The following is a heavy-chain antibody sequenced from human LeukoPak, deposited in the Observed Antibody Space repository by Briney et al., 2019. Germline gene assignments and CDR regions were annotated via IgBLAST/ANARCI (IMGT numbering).Heavy chain of an antibody. CDR2: TYYRSKWSN. CDR1: GDSVSSNSAA. J-gene: IGHJ4*02. D-gene: IGHD3-22*01. Sequence: SQTLSLTCALSGDSVSSNSAAWNWIRQSPSRGLEWLGRTYYRSKWSNDYAVSVKSQIAINPDTSKSQFSLQLNSVTPEDTAVYYCAREGKTYYYDSSGYYYFDYWGQGTLVTVSS. V-gene: IGHV6-1*01. CDR3: AREGKTYYYDSSGYYYFDY.